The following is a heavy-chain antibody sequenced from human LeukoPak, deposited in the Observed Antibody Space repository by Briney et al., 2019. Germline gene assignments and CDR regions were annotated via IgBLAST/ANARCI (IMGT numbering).Heavy chain of an antibody. V-gene: IGHV3-23*01. D-gene: IGHD1-14*01. Sequence: PGGSLRLSCAASGFTFSSYAMSWVRQAPGKGLEWVSAISGSGGSTYYADSVKGRFTISRDNSKNTLYLQMNSLRAEDTAVYYCAKDGISRPARGDYYYGMDVWGQGTTVTVSS. CDR3: AKDGISRPARGDYYYGMDV. J-gene: IGHJ6*02. CDR2: ISGSGGST. CDR1: GFTFSSYA.